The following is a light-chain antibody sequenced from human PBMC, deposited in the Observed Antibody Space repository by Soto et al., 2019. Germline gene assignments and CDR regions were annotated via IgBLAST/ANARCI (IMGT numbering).Light chain of an antibody. CDR1: QDISRY. V-gene: IGKV1-39*01. Sequence: DIQMTQSPSSLSPSVGDRITITCRASQDISRYLNWYQQKPGKAPQLLIFAASSLQSGVPSRFSGSGSGTDFTLTITSLQPVDFAAYYCQQTYSTPPNTFGQGTRLEIK. CDR2: AAS. J-gene: IGKJ2*01. CDR3: QQTYSTPPNT.